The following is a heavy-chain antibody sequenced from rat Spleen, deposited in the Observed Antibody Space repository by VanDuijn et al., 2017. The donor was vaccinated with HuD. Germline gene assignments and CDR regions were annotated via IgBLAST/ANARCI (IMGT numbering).Heavy chain of an antibody. V-gene: IGHV5-31*01. CDR3: TAGGGYWDY. Sequence: FTFSNYWMTWIRRSPGKGLEWVASITDTGGSTYYPDSVKGRFTVSRDNAKSALYLQMNSLRSEDTATYYCTAGGGYWDYWGQGVMVTVSS. J-gene: IGHJ2*01. CDR1: FTFSNYW. CDR2: ITDTGGST. D-gene: IGHD1-11*01.